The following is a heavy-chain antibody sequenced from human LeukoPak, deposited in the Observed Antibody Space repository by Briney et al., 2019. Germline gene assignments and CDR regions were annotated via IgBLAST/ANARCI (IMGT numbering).Heavy chain of an antibody. V-gene: IGHV1-18*01. CDR2: ISAYNGNT. J-gene: IGHJ6*03. CDR1: GYTFTSYG. D-gene: IGHD3-10*01. CDR3: ARSYYGSGSYSYYYYYYMDV. Sequence: ASVKVSCKPSGYTFTSYGITWVRQAPRQGLEWMGWISAYNGNTDYAQKLQGRVTMTTDTSTSTAYMELRSLRSDDTAVYYCARSYYGSGSYSYYYYYYMDVWGKGTTVTISS.